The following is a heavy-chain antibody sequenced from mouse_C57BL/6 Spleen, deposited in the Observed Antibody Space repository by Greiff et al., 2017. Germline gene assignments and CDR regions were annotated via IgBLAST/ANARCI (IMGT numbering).Heavy chain of an antibody. J-gene: IGHJ4*01. CDR1: GYTFTSYW. V-gene: IGHV1-53*01. CDR2: INPSNGGT. Sequence: QVQLQQPGTELVKPGASVKLSCKASGYTFTSYWMHWVKQRPGQGLEWIGNINPSNGGTNYNEKFKSKATLTVYKSSSTAYMQLSSLTSEDSAVYYFARTTTVEGYAMDYWGQGTSVTVSS. D-gene: IGHD1-1*01. CDR3: ARTTTVEGYAMDY.